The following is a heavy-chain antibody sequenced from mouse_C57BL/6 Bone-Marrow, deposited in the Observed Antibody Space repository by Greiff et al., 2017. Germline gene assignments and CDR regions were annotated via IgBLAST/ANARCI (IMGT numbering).Heavy chain of an antibody. Sequence: VMLVESGAELARPGASVTLSCKASGYTFTSYGISWVKQRTGQGLEWIGEIYPRSGNTYYNEKFKGKATLTADKSSSTAYMELRSLTSEDSAVYFCAGGGSSSHFDYWGQGTTLTVSS. V-gene: IGHV1-81*01. CDR2: IYPRSGNT. J-gene: IGHJ2*01. CDR1: GYTFTSYG. CDR3: AGGGSSSHFDY. D-gene: IGHD1-1*01.